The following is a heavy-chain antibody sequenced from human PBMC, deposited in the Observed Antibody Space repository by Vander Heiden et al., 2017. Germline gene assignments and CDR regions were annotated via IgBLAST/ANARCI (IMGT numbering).Heavy chain of an antibody. CDR1: GFSVSGSY. CDR3: ARGGYTSGWYFEY. J-gene: IGHJ4*02. D-gene: IGHD6-19*01. Sequence: VQLVETGGGLIQPGGSLRLSCAASGFSVSGSYMSWLRQAPGKGLEWVSVIYSDSTTYNADAVKGRFSISRDNSKNTMYLQMNRMRDDDTAVYYFARGGYTSGWYFEYWGPGTMVTVYS. CDR2: IYSDSTT. V-gene: IGHV3-53*02.